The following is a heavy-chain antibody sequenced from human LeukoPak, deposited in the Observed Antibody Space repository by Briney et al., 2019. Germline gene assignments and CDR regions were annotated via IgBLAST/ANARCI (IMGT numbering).Heavy chain of an antibody. CDR3: AREYSSSWYESDY. V-gene: IGHV1-2*02. Sequence: ASVKVSCKASGYTFTGYYMHWVRQAPGQGLEWMGWINPNSGGTNYAQKFQGRVTMTGDTSISTAYMELSRLRSDDTAVYYCAREYSSSWYESDYWGQGTLVTVSS. CDR1: GYTFTGYY. J-gene: IGHJ4*02. CDR2: INPNSGGT. D-gene: IGHD6-13*01.